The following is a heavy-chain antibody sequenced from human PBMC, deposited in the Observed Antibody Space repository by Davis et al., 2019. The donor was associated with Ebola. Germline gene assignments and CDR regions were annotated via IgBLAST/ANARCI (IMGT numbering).Heavy chain of an antibody. V-gene: IGHV3-23*01. D-gene: IGHD3-10*01. J-gene: IGHJ5*02. CDR3: AREALGSRGNWFDP. Sequence: GESLKISCPDSVITFSSYAMTWVRQAPGKGLEWVSAISGSGGSTYYADSVKGRFTISRDNSKNTLYLQMNSLRAEDTAVYYCAREALGSRGNWFDPWGQGTLVTVSS. CDR1: VITFSSYA. CDR2: ISGSGGST.